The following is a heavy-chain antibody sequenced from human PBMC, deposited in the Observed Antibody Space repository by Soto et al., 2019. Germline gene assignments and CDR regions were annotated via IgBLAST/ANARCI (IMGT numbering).Heavy chain of an antibody. D-gene: IGHD2-8*01. CDR1: GFTFSSYP. V-gene: IGHV3-74*01. Sequence: GGSLRLSCATSGFTFSSYPIHWVRQAPGKGPVWVSRITEDGSGTTYADSVKGRFTVTRDNAKNTIYLQMSGLGAEDTAVYHCVRGTNGWRGMDYWGQGTMVTVYS. J-gene: IGHJ4*02. CDR2: ITEDGSGT. CDR3: VRGTNGWRGMDY.